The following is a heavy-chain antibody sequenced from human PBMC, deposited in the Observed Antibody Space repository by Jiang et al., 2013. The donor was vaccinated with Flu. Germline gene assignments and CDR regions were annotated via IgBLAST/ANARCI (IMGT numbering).Heavy chain of an antibody. Sequence: LEWASSISNSGGSTFYADSVKGRFTISRDNSKNTLYLQMNSLRAEDTAVYYCAREPKYCSSSSCYGVNWGQGTLVTVSS. V-gene: IGHV3-23*01. J-gene: IGHJ4*02. CDR2: ISNSGGST. D-gene: IGHD2-2*01. CDR3: AREPKYCSSSSCYGVN.